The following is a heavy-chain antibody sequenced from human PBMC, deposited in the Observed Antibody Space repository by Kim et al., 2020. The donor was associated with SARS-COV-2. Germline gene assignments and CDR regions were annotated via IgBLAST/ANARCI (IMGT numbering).Heavy chain of an antibody. CDR2: IKQDGSEK. CDR1: GFTFSSYW. Sequence: GGSLRLSCAASGFTFSSYWMSWVRQAPGKGLEWVANIKQDGSEKYYVDSVKGRFTISRDNAKNSLYLQMNSLRAEDTAVYYCARASHYDFWSGSLVDFDYWGQGTLVTVSS. V-gene: IGHV3-7*03. J-gene: IGHJ4*02. D-gene: IGHD3-3*01. CDR3: ARASHYDFWSGSLVDFDY.